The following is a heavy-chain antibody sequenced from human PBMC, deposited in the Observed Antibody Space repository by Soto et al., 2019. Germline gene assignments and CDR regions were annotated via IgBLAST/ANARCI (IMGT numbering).Heavy chain of an antibody. D-gene: IGHD3-10*01. CDR3: TRGPRPISTGTGAY. V-gene: IGHV3-74*01. Sequence: GGSLRLSCAASGFIFKMYWMHWVRQTPGKGLVWISRIYNDGSYTDYADSVRGRFTISRDNVNDTLYLQMNNLRAEDSGLYYCTRGPRPISTGTGAYWGQGTQVTVS. CDR1: GFIFKMYW. CDR2: IYNDGSYT. J-gene: IGHJ4*02.